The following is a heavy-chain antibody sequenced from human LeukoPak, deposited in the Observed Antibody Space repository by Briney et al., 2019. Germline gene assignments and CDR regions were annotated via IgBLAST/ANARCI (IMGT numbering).Heavy chain of an antibody. Sequence: GASVKVSCKASGYTFTGYYMHWVRQAPGQGLEWMGWINPNSGGTNYAQKFQGRVTMTRDTPISTAYMELSRLRSDDTAVYYCAREVGYSSSAHFDYWGQGTLVTVSS. CDR2: INPNSGGT. J-gene: IGHJ4*02. CDR1: GYTFTGYY. D-gene: IGHD6-6*01. V-gene: IGHV1-2*02. CDR3: AREVGYSSSAHFDY.